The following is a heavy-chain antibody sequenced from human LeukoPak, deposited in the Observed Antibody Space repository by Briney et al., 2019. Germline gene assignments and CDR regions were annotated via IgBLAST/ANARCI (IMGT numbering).Heavy chain of an antibody. J-gene: IGHJ3*01. D-gene: IGHD2-15*01. CDR2: ISGSGAST. Sequence: GGSLRLSCAASGFTFSSYAMTWVRQAPGKGLEWVSGISGSGASTYYADYVKGRFTISRDNSESTLYLQMNSLKDEDTAAYSCARGPFCSGGTCYVLGASDVWGQGTMVTVSS. CDR3: ARGPFCSGGTCYVLGASDV. CDR1: GFTFSSYA. V-gene: IGHV3-23*01.